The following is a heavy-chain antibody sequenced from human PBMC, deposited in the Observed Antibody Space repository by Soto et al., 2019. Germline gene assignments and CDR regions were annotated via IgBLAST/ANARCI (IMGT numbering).Heavy chain of an antibody. Sequence: PSETLSLTCTVSGGSISSYYWSWIRQPPGKGLEWIGYIYYSGSTNYNPSLKSRVTISVDTSKNQFSLKLSSVTAADTAVYYCARDNGREQYYDSSGYWYYFDYWGQGTLVTVPQ. CDR2: IYYSGST. D-gene: IGHD3-22*01. CDR1: GGSISSYY. V-gene: IGHV4-59*01. J-gene: IGHJ4*02. CDR3: ARDNGREQYYDSSGYWYYFDY.